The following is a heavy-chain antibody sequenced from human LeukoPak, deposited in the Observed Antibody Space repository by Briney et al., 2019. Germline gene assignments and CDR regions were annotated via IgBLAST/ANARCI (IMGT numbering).Heavy chain of an antibody. CDR1: GDSFTKYY. J-gene: IGHJ4*02. D-gene: IGHD2-15*01. CDR3: APSVRSGGSYYFDN. Sequence: ASVKVSCKASGDSFTKYYMHWVRQAPGEGFEWMGTINPSDGSTTYTQKFQGRVTMTTDTTTSTVNMELSSLRPEDTAVYYCAPSVRSGGSYYFDNWGQGTLVTVSS. CDR2: INPSDGST. V-gene: IGHV1-46*01.